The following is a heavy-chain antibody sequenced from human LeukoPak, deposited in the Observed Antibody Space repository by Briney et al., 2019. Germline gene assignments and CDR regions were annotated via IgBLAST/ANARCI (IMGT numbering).Heavy chain of an antibody. CDR3: ASEAAAGTGFFDY. J-gene: IGHJ4*02. CDR1: GRSFSGYY. Sequence: PSETLSLTCAVYGRSFSGYYWSWIRQPPGKGLEWIGEVNHSGSTNYNPSLKSRVTISVDTSKNQFSLKLSSVTAADTAVYYCASEAAAGTGFFDYWGQGTLVTVSS. V-gene: IGHV4-34*01. CDR2: VNHSGST. D-gene: IGHD6-13*01.